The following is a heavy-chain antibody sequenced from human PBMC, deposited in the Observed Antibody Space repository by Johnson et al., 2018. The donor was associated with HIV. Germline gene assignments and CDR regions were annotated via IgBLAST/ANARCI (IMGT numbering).Heavy chain of an antibody. CDR3: AKGAPYSGSLLGAFDI. CDR2: IRYDGSNK. V-gene: IGHV3-30*02. CDR1: GFTFSSYA. Sequence: QVQLVESGGGVVQPGGSLRLSCAASGFTFSSYAMHWVRQAPGKGLEWVAFIRYDGSNKDSADSVKGRFTISRDNSKNTLYLQMNSLRAEDTAVYYCAKGAPYSGSLLGAFDIWGQGTMVTVSS. J-gene: IGHJ3*02. D-gene: IGHD1-26*01.